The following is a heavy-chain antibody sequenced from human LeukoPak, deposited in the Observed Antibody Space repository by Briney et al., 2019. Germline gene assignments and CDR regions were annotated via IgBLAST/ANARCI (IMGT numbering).Heavy chain of an antibody. J-gene: IGHJ4*02. CDR1: GFTFSSSYS. V-gene: IGHV3-48*01. Sequence: GGSLRLSSAASGFTFSSSYSMTWVRQAPGKGLEWVAHISLTTTTVSYADSVKGRFTMSRDNAKNSLFLQMNSLRAEDTAVYYCARDGVWAFDYWGQGTLVTVSS. D-gene: IGHD3-3*01. CDR2: ISLTTTTV. CDR3: ARDGVWAFDY.